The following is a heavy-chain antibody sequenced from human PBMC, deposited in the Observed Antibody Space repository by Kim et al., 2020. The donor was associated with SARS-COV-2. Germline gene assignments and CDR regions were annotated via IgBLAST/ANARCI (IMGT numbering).Heavy chain of an antibody. CDR3: ALIATMVRGAITPTVDY. Sequence: GGSLRLSCAASGFTFSSYAMHWVRQAPGKGLEWVALISYDGSNKYYADSVKGRFTISRDNSKNTLYLQMNSLRAEDTAVYYCALIATMVRGAITPTVDYWGQGTRVTVSS. CDR1: GFTFSSYA. D-gene: IGHD3-10*01. CDR2: ISYDGSNK. V-gene: IGHV3-30*04. J-gene: IGHJ4*02.